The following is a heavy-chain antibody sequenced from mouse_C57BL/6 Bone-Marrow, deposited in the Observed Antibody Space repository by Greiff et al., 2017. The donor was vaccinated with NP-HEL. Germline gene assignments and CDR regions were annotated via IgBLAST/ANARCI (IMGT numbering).Heavy chain of an antibody. CDR3: AREGGYYYGSSYGWYFDV. D-gene: IGHD1-1*01. CDR1: GYTFTSYW. CDR2: IDPSDSYT. V-gene: IGHV1-50*01. Sequence: QVQLKQPGAELVKPGASVKLSCKASGYTFTSYWMQWVKQRPGQGLEWIGEIDPSDSYTNYNQKFKGKATLTVDTSSSTAYMQLSSLTSEDSAVYYCAREGGYYYGSSYGWYFDVWGTGTTVTVSS. J-gene: IGHJ1*03.